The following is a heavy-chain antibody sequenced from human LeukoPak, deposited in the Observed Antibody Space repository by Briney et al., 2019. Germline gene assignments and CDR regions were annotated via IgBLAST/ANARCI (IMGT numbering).Heavy chain of an antibody. J-gene: IGHJ4*02. D-gene: IGHD3-22*01. V-gene: IGHV3-23*01. CDR1: GFTFGSHA. Sequence: GGSLRLSCAASGFTFGSHAMTWVRQAPGKGLEWVSGIDGDGTITYYADSVKGRFTVSRDNSKNTLYLQMNSLRANDTAVYFCAKEVTPYPQVITCFDYWGQGSLVTVSS. CDR2: IDGDGTIT. CDR3: AKEVTPYPQVITCFDY.